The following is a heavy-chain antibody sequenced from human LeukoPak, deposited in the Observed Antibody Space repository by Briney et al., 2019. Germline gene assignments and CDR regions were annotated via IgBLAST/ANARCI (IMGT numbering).Heavy chain of an antibody. CDR1: GFTFTDYY. V-gene: IGHV3-11*04. J-gene: IGHJ4*02. CDR2: ISVSGTTM. D-gene: IGHD2-2*01. Sequence: GGSLRLSCATSGFTFTDYYMSWIRQAPGKGLEWVSYISVSGTTMYYADSVKGRFTLSRDNAKNSLYLQMNSLRTEDTAVYYCANTEYQRLGTDYWGQGTLVTVSS. CDR3: ANTEYQRLGTDY.